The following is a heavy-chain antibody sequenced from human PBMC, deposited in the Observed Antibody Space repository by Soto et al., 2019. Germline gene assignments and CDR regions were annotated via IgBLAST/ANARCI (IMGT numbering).Heavy chain of an antibody. CDR1: GFTFSSYS. J-gene: IGHJ4*02. CDR3: ARDPTAIFWSGYYFPLTFDY. V-gene: IGHV3-21*01. Sequence: PGGSLRLSCAASGFTFSSYSMNWVRQAPGKGLEWVSSISSSSSYIYYADSVKGRFTISRDNAKNSLYLQMNSLRAEDTAVYYCARDPTAIFWSGYYFPLTFDYWGQGTLVTVSS. CDR2: ISSSSSYI. D-gene: IGHD3-3*01.